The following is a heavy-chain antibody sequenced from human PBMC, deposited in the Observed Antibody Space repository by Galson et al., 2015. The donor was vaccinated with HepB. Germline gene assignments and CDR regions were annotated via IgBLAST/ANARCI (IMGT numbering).Heavy chain of an antibody. CDR3: ARRRYYYDSIEL. CDR1: GFTFSSYS. J-gene: IGHJ4*02. D-gene: IGHD3-22*01. V-gene: IGHV3-48*02. CDR2: ISSGSSTI. Sequence: SLRLSCAASGFTFSSYSMNWVRQAPGKGLEWVSYISSGSSTIYYADSVKGRFTISRDNAKNSLYLQMNSLRDEDTAVYYCARRRYYYDSIELWGQGTLVTVSS.